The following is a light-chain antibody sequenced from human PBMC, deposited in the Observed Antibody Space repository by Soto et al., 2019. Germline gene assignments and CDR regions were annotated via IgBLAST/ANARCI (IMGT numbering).Light chain of an antibody. CDR1: GSNIGSNS. V-gene: IGLV1-51*01. CDR3: ATWDSDVSYVV. Sequence: QSVLTQPPSASGTPGQTVTISCSGSGSNIGSNSVCWYQQLPGAAPKLLIFDSNKRPSGSPDRFSGSKSGTSATLGISGLQTGDEADYFCATWDSDVSYVVFGGGTKLTVL. CDR2: DSN. J-gene: IGLJ2*01.